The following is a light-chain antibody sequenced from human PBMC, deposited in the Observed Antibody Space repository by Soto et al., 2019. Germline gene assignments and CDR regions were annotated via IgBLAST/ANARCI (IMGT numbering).Light chain of an antibody. CDR2: AAS. CDR1: QSITTY. CDR3: QQYNSYWT. V-gene: IGKV1-39*01. J-gene: IGKJ1*01. Sequence: DIQMTQSPSSLSASVGDRVTITCRASQSITTYLNWYRQKPGKAPKLLIYAASSLQSGVPSRFSGSGSETEFTLSISSLQPEDFATYYCQQYNSYWTFGQGTKVDIK.